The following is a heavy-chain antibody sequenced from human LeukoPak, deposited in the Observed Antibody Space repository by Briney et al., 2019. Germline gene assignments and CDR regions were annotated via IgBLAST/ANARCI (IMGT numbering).Heavy chain of an antibody. CDR3: ARGGTFRGYSYGDAFDI. CDR2: INPNSGGT. J-gene: IGHJ3*02. CDR1: GYTFTGYY. V-gene: IGHV1-2*02. Sequence: ASVKVSCKASGYTFTGYYIHWVRQAPGQGLEWMGWINPNSGGTNYAQKFQGRVTMTRDTSISTAYMELSRLRSDDTAVYYCARGGTFRGYSYGDAFDIWGQGTMVTVSS. D-gene: IGHD5-18*01.